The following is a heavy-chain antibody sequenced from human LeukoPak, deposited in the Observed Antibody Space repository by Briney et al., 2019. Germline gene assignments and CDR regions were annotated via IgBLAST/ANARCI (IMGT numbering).Heavy chain of an antibody. D-gene: IGHD5-12*01. J-gene: IGHJ4*02. CDR2: ISAYNGNT. CDR3: ARESDSGYDYDY. V-gene: IGHV1-18*01. Sequence: DSVKVSCKASGYTFTSYGISWVRQAPGQGLEWMGWISAYNGNTNYAQKLQGRVTMTTDTSTSTAYMELRSLRSDDTAVYYCARESDSGYDYDYWGQGTLVTVSS. CDR1: GYTFTSYG.